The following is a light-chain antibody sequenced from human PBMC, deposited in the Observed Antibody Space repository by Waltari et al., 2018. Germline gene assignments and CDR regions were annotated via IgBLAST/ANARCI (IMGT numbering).Light chain of an antibody. CDR2: AAS. CDR3: QQLNSYPIT. V-gene: IGKV1-9*01. CDR1: QGISSN. J-gene: IGKJ5*01. Sequence: IQLTQSPSSLSASVGARVTITFRASQGISSNLAWYQQKPGKAPKLLISAASTLQSGVPLRFSGSGSGTDFTLTISSLQPEDFATYYCQQLNSYPITFGQGTRLEIK.